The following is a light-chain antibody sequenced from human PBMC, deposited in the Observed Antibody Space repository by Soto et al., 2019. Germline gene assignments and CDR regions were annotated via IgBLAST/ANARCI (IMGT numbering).Light chain of an antibody. J-gene: IGLJ1*01. CDR2: GVR. V-gene: IGLV2-14*01. Sequence: QSVLTQPTSVSGSPAQSIAIPCTGNGNDIGAYDYVSWYQQHPGKAPRLLIHGVRNRPPGISSRFSGFKSGLTASLTISGLQAEDEADYYCSSFTTSRLYVFGPGTKVTVL. CDR3: SSFTTSRLYV. CDR1: GNDIGAYDY.